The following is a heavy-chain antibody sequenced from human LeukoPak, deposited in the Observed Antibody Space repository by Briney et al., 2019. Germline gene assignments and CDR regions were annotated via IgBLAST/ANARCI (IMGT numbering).Heavy chain of an antibody. CDR2: IIPKFGTV. CDR3: ARDATDVHDAFDI. V-gene: IGHV1-69*13. CDR1: GGTFSSNA. D-gene: IGHD6-6*01. Sequence: GASVKVSCKASGGTFSSNAISWVRQAPGQGLEWMGGIIPKFGTVNYAQMFQGRVTITADESTSTAYMELSSLRSEDTAVYYCARDATDVHDAFDIWGQGTMVTVSS. J-gene: IGHJ3*02.